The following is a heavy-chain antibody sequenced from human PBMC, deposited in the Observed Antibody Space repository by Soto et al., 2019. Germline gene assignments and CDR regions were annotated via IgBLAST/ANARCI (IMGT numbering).Heavy chain of an antibody. V-gene: IGHV3-30*18. CDR1: GFTFSDFG. CDR3: AKAPFRRPYYFYGMDV. D-gene: IGHD3-10*01. CDR2: ISEDAETD. Sequence: GGSLRLSCVASGFTFSDFGMHWVRQVPGKGLEWLAVISEDAETDFHADSVKGRFTVSRDNFKGTLYLQMNSLTKDDSAVYFCAKAPFRRPYYFYGMDVWGQGTTVTAP. J-gene: IGHJ6*02.